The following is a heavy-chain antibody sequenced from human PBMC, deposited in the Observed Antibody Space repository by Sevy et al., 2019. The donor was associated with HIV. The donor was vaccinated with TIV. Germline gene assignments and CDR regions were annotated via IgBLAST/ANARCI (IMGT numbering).Heavy chain of an antibody. Sequence: ASVKVSCKASGYTYTSYGISWVRLAPGQGLEWMGWISAYNGNTNYAQKLQGRVTMTTDTSTSTTYMELRSLRSDDTAVYYCARIGSTGYSSNWFDPWGQGTLVTVSS. J-gene: IGHJ5*02. V-gene: IGHV1-18*04. D-gene: IGHD3-9*01. CDR1: GYTYTSYG. CDR3: ARIGSTGYSSNWFDP. CDR2: ISAYNGNT.